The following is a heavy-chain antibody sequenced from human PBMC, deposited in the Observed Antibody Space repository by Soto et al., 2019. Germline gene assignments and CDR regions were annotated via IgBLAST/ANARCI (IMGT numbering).Heavy chain of an antibody. Sequence: SETLSLTCTVSGGSISSRSYHWGWIRQPPGKGLEWIGRIYNSGTTYYNASLKSRLSISIDTSKNQFSLKLSSVTAADTAVYYCARVTMVRGVIIERWYYYYYMDVWGKGTTVTVSS. CDR1: GGSISSRSYH. D-gene: IGHD3-10*01. CDR2: IYNSGTT. CDR3: ARVTMVRGVIIERWYYYYYMDV. J-gene: IGHJ6*03. V-gene: IGHV4-39*01.